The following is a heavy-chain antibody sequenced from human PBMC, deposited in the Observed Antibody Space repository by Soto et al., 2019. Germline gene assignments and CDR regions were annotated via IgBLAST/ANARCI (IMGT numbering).Heavy chain of an antibody. CDR3: ARVSGSYYYGMDV. V-gene: IGHV4-4*02. D-gene: IGHD1-26*01. CDR1: GVSISSSNW. Sequence: PSETLSLTCAVSGVSISSSNWWSWVRQPPGKGLEWIGEIYHSGSTNYNPSLKSRVTISVDKSKNQFSLKLSSVTAADTAVYYCARVSGSYYYGMDVWGQGTTVTV. J-gene: IGHJ6*02. CDR2: IYHSGST.